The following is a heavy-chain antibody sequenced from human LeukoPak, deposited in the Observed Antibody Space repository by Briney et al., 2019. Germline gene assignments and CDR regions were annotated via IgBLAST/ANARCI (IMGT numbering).Heavy chain of an antibody. CDR2: IWYDGSNK. CDR3: ARDRSPVPYSCSSPFDY. Sequence: GRSLSLSCAASGFTFSSYGMHWVRQAPGKGLEWVAVIWYDGSNKYYADSVRGRFTISRDNSKNTLYLQMNSLRAEDTAVYYCARDRSPVPYSCSSPFDYWGQGTLVTVSS. V-gene: IGHV3-33*01. J-gene: IGHJ4*02. CDR1: GFTFSSYG. D-gene: IGHD6-6*01.